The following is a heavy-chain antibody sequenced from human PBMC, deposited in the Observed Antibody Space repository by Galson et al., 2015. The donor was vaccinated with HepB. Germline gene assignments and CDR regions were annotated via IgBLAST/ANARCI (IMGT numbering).Heavy chain of an antibody. CDR3: ARGGDIIDY. Sequence: SVKVSCKASGYTFTSYGLSWVRRAPGQGLEWMGWISTYNGNTNYAQNLQGRVTMTRDTSTSTAYMELRSLTSDDTAVYYCARGGDIIDYWGQGTLVTVSS. D-gene: IGHD3-10*01. V-gene: IGHV1-18*01. J-gene: IGHJ4*02. CDR2: ISTYNGNT. CDR1: GYTFTSYG.